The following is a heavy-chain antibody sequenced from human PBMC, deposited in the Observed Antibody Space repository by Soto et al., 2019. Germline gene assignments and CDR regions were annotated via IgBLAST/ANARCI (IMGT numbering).Heavy chain of an antibody. CDR3: ARDLYPLAYYFDY. CDR2: ISGHNGNT. CDR1: GYTFTNHG. Sequence: QVQLVQSGAEVKKPVASVKVSCKASGYTFTNHGLSWVRQAPGQGLERLGWISGHNGNTKYAQRLQGRVTMTTDTSTSTAYMELRRLKSDDTAVYYCARDLYPLAYYFDYWGQGTLVTVSS. V-gene: IGHV1-18*01. J-gene: IGHJ4*02.